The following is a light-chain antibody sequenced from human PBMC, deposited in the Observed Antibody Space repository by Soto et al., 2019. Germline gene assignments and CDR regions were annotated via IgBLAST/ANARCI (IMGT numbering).Light chain of an antibody. CDR3: QQNGDSPPFA. CDR2: GAS. Sequence: EIVLTQSPGTLSLSPGERATLSCRASQSVGSYFAWYQQKPGQAPRLLIYGASIRATGTPDRFSGSGFGTDFTLTISRLEPEDFAVYFCQQNGDSPPFAFGPGTKLDVK. CDR1: QSVGSY. V-gene: IGKV3-20*01. J-gene: IGKJ3*01.